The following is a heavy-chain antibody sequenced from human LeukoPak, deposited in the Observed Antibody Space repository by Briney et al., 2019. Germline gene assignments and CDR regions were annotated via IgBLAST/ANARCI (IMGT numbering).Heavy chain of an antibody. V-gene: IGHV1-18*01. Sequence: GASVKVSCKASGYTFTTYGITWVRQAPGQGLEWMGWISAYNGNTKCAQKFQGRVSMTADTSTSTAYMELRSLRSDDTAVYYCAREGRQASGYDWMGGEFDYWGQGTLVTVSS. CDR3: AREGRQASGYDWMGGEFDY. CDR2: ISAYNGNT. D-gene: IGHD5-12*01. CDR1: GYTFTTYG. J-gene: IGHJ4*02.